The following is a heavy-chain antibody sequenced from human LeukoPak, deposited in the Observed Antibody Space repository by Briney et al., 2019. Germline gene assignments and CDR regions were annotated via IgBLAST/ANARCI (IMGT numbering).Heavy chain of an antibody. CDR3: ARRTFLNAFDI. Sequence: GGSLRLSCAASGFIFSIYAMHWVRQAPGKGLEHVSGISRNGNTTSYANSVKGRFTISRDNSKNTLYLQMGSLRAEDMAVYYCARRTFLNAFDIWGQGTMVTVSS. D-gene: IGHD1-1*01. V-gene: IGHV3-64*01. CDR1: GFIFSIYA. CDR2: ISRNGNTT. J-gene: IGHJ3*02.